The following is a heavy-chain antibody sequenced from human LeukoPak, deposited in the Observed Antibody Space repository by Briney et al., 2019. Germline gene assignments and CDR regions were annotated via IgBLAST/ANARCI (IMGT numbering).Heavy chain of an antibody. J-gene: IGHJ4*02. D-gene: IGHD5-24*01. CDR3: ASLSQDGLYYFDY. CDR1: GFTLTNYW. V-gene: IGHV3-7*01. CDR2: IKQDGSAK. Sequence: GGSLRLSCAASGFTLTNYWMSWVRQAPGKGLEWVANIKQDGSAKYYVDSVKGRFTISRDNAKNSLYLQMNSLRAEDTAVYYCASLSQDGLYYFDYWGQGTLVTVSS.